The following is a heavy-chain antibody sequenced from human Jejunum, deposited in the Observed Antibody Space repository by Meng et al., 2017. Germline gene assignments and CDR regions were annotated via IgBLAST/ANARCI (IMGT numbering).Heavy chain of an antibody. CDR3: ARENYYGSGRLGVLDI. J-gene: IGHJ3*02. D-gene: IGHD3-10*01. CDR2: ISDDANQK. V-gene: IGHV3-30*04. Sequence: GESLKISCAASGFAFSNYAIHWVRQAPGKGLEWVAVISDDANQKYYAHSVKGRFTISRDNSKDTVYLQTNSLRAEDMAVYYCARENYYGSGRLGVLDIWGQGTMVTVSS. CDR1: GFAFSNYA.